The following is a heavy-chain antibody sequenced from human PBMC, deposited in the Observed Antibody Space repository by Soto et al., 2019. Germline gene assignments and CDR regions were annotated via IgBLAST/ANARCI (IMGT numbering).Heavy chain of an antibody. CDR2: IIPIFGTA. V-gene: IGHV1-69*12. D-gene: IGHD4-4*01. CDR3: ASPPSSNRYYYGMDV. Sequence: QVQLVHSGAEVKKPGSSVKVSCKASGGTFSSYAISWVRQAPGQGLEWMGGIIPIFGTANYAQKFQGRVTITADESTSTADMELSSLRSEDTAVYYCASPPSSNRYYYGMDVWGQGTTVTVSS. J-gene: IGHJ6*02. CDR1: GGTFSSYA.